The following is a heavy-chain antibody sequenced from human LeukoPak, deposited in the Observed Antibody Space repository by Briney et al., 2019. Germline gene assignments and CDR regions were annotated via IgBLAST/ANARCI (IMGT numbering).Heavy chain of an antibody. J-gene: IGHJ4*02. D-gene: IGHD1-26*01. V-gene: IGHV3-7*01. Sequence: ETLSLTCAVSGGSISSSNWWSWVRQAPGKGLEWVANIKEDGSEIYYVASVKGRFTISRDNAKNSLYLEMNSLRAEDTAIYYCVRDKVVGATTGSLFDYWGQGTLVTVSS. CDR2: IKEDGSEI. CDR1: GGSISSSNW. CDR3: VRDKVVGATTGSLFDY.